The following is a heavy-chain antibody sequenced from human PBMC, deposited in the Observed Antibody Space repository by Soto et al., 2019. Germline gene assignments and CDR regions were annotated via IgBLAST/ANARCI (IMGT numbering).Heavy chain of an antibody. CDR3: ARDRGGWPDY. CDR2: INAGNGNT. CDR1: GYTFTSYA. D-gene: IGHD6-19*01. J-gene: IGHJ4*02. V-gene: IGHV1-3*01. Sequence: QVQLVQSGAEVKKPGASVKVSCKASGYTFTSYAIHWVRQAPGQRLEWMGWINAGNGNTKYSQKFQDRVTITRDTSASTAYMELSSLRSEDTDVYYCARDRGGWPDYWGQGTLVTVSS.